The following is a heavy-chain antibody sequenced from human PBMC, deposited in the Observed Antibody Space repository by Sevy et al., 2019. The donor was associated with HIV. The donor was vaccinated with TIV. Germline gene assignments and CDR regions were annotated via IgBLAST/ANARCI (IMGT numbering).Heavy chain of an antibody. J-gene: IGHJ4*02. D-gene: IGHD1-26*01. CDR3: AKHRIEGARKLDY. Sequence: GGSLRLSCPASGFTLGNYAMTWVRQAAGKGLEWVSSISGTGGTTYYADSVKGRFTISRDNSKNTLYIQMNSLRAEDTAVYYCAKHRIEGARKLDYWGQGTLVTVSS. CDR1: GFTLGNYA. V-gene: IGHV3-23*01. CDR2: ISGTGGTT.